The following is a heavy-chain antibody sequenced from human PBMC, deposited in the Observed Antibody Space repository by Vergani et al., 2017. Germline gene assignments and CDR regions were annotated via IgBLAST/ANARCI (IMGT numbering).Heavy chain of an antibody. CDR1: GFTLSNYD. J-gene: IGHJ4*02. V-gene: IGHV3-30*02. CDR2: IQFDGSNQ. Sequence: QVQLVESGGGVVQRGGSLRLSCATSGFTLSNYDMQWIRQGPGKGLEFVAFIQFDGSNQYYADSVKGRFTLSRDFSKNTLYLQMNSLGTDDTAKYYCAKHFRGWGIDYWGQGTQVIVSS. D-gene: IGHD3-16*01. CDR3: AKHFRGWGIDY.